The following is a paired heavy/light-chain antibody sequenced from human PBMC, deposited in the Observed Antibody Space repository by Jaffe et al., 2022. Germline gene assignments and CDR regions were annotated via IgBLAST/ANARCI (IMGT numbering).Heavy chain of an antibody. D-gene: IGHD1-1*01. CDR1: GGFISSHY. J-gene: IGHJ4*02. V-gene: IGHV4-59*11. CDR3: ARCFAGTSYYLDS. CDR2: IYYTGST. Sequence: QVQLQESGPGLVKPSETLSLTCTVSGGFISSHYWTWIRQPPGKGLEYIGYIYYTGSTNYNPSLKSRVTISVDTSKNQFSLTLTSVTAADTAVYYCARCFAGTSYYLDSWGQGTLVTVSS.
Light chain of an antibody. Sequence: NFMLTQPHSVSESPGKTVTISCTRSSGNIASNYVQWYQQRPGSSPTAVIYEDNQRPSGVPDRFSGSIDRSSNSASLTISGLKTEDEADYYCQSYDSDNRVFGGGTKLTVL. CDR2: EDN. CDR1: SGNIASNY. J-gene: IGLJ3*02. CDR3: QSYDSDNRV. V-gene: IGLV6-57*01.